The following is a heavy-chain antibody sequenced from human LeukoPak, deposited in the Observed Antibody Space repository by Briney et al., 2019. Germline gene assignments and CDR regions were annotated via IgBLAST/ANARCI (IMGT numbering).Heavy chain of an antibody. CDR2: INPNSGGT. CDR3: ARHITQGERALY. Sequence: GASVKVSCKASGYTFTGYYMHWVRQAPGQGLEWMGWINPNSGGTNYAQKFQGRVTMTRDTSTSTVYMELSSLRSEDTAVYYCARHITQGERALYWGQGTLVTVSS. J-gene: IGHJ4*02. D-gene: IGHD1-26*01. V-gene: IGHV1-2*02. CDR1: GYTFTGYY.